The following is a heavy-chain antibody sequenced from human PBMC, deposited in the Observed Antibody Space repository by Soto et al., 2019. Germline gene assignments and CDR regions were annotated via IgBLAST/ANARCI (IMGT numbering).Heavy chain of an antibody. CDR2: IIPIFGTA. J-gene: IGHJ6*02. CDR1: GVTFSSYV. V-gene: IGHV1-69*13. CDR3: ARDNEEYQLPSYYSYGMDV. Sequence: SVKVSCKASGVTFSSYVISWVRHAPGQGLEWMGGIIPIFGTANYAQKFQGRATIPADESTRTGYMELSSMRSEDTAVYYCARDNEEYQLPSYYSYGMDVWGQGTTVTVSS. D-gene: IGHD2-2*01.